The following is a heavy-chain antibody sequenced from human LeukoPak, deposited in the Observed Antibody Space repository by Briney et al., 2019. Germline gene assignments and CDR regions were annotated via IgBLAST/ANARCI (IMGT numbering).Heavy chain of an antibody. Sequence: ASVKVSCKASGGTFSGYAISWVRQAPGQGLEWMGGIIPIFGTANYAQKFQGRVTITADKSTSTAYMELSSLRSEDTAVYYCARSRNYYYYMDVWGKGTTVTVSS. D-gene: IGHD1-14*01. V-gene: IGHV1-69*06. CDR2: IIPIFGTA. CDR3: ARSRNYYYYMDV. J-gene: IGHJ6*03. CDR1: GGTFSGYA.